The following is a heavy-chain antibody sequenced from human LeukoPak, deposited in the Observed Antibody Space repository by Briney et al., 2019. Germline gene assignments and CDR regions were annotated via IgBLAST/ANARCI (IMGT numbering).Heavy chain of an antibody. V-gene: IGHV4-61*02. J-gene: IGHJ3*02. CDR1: GGSISSGSYY. CDR3: ARYVIVVVNDAFDI. Sequence: PSETLSLTCTVSGGSISSGSYYWSWIRQPAGKGLEWIGRIYTSGSTNYNPSLKSRVTISVDTSKNQFSLKPSSVTAADTAVYYCARYVIVVVNDAFDIWGQGTMVTVSS. D-gene: IGHD3-22*01. CDR2: IYTSGST.